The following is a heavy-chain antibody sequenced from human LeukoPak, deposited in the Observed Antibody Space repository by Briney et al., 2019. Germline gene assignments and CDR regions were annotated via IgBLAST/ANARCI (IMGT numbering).Heavy chain of an antibody. D-gene: IGHD3-9*01. CDR2: ISYSGGYT. CDR3: ARGNFLRHFDSSPPY. Sequence: PGGSLRLSCAASGFTFSSSAMSWVRQTPGKGLEWVSSISYSGGYTYYADSVQGRFTISRDTSKNTVYLQMNSLRAEDTAVYYCARGNFLRHFDSSPPYWGQGTLVTVSS. J-gene: IGHJ4*02. CDR1: GFTFSSSA. V-gene: IGHV3-23*01.